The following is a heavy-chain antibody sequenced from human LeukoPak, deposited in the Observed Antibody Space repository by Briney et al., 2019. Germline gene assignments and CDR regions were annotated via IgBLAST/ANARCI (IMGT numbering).Heavy chain of an antibody. Sequence: PGGSLRLSCAASGFTVSNNYMTWVRQAPGKGLEWVSLIYSAGSTYYADSVKGRFTISRDNSKSTLYLQMNSLRAGDTAVYFCASWGGTTFTLRDYYYMDVWGKGTTVTVSS. V-gene: IGHV3-66*02. D-gene: IGHD1-7*01. CDR1: GFTVSNNY. J-gene: IGHJ6*03. CDR3: ASWGGTTFTLRDYYYMDV. CDR2: IYSAGST.